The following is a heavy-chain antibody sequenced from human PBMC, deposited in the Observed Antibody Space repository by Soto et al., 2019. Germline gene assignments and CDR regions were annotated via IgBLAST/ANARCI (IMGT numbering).Heavy chain of an antibody. CDR1: GFTFSSYA. CDR2: ISGSGGST. Sequence: GGSLRLSCAASGFTFSSYAMSWVRQAPGKGLEWVSAISGSGGSTYYADSVKGRFTISRDNSKNTLYLQMNSLRAEDTAVYYCARRQYYDFWSGSRTHYYYYMDVWGKGTTVTVSS. CDR3: ARRQYYDFWSGSRTHYYYYMDV. J-gene: IGHJ6*03. D-gene: IGHD3-3*01. V-gene: IGHV3-23*01.